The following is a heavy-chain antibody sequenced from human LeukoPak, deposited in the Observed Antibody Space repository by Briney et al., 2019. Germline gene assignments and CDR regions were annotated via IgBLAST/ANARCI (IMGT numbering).Heavy chain of an antibody. CDR2: ISSSSSTI. Sequence: GGSLRLSCAASGFTFSSYSMNWVRQAPGKGLEWDSSISSSSSTIYYADSVKGRFTISRDNAKNSLYLQMNSLRDEDTAVYYCARDLEDDYVWGSYRLDAFDIWGQGTMVTVSS. D-gene: IGHD3-16*02. CDR1: GFTFSSYS. CDR3: ARDLEDDYVWGSYRLDAFDI. V-gene: IGHV3-48*02. J-gene: IGHJ3*02.